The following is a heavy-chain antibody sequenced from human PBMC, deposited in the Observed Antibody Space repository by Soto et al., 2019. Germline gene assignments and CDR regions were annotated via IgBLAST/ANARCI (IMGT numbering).Heavy chain of an antibody. CDR2: IYYSGST. CDR1: GGSISSSSYY. V-gene: IGHV4-39*01. J-gene: IGHJ6*02. D-gene: IGHD3-10*01. CDR3: ARHGELLYYYYGMDV. Sequence: SETLSLTCTVSGGSISSSSYYWGWIRQPPGKGLEWIGSIYYSGSTYYNPSLKSRVTISVDTSKNQFSLKLSSVTAADTAVYYCARHGELLYYYYGMDVWGQGTTVTVSS.